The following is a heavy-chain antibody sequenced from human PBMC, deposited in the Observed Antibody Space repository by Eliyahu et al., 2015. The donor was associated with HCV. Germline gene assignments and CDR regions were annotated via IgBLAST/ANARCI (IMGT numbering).Heavy chain of an antibody. Sequence: QLQLQESGPGLVKPSETLTLNCTVSGGSLSRSSFYWGWIRQPPGKGLXWVGTVLYSGTTYYNPSLRSXITISMDAPNNQISLKLKYVTAADTAVYYCARRVGGSYFVGGELVSGIDYWGQGTLVTVSS. CDR2: VLYSGTT. CDR1: GGSLSRSSFY. D-gene: IGHD1-26*01. CDR3: ARRVGGSYFVGGELVSGIDY. V-gene: IGHV4-39*01. J-gene: IGHJ4*02.